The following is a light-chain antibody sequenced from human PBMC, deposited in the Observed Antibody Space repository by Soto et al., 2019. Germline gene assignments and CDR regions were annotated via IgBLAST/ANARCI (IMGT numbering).Light chain of an antibody. CDR2: DVS. J-gene: IGLJ1*01. CDR1: SSDVGGYNY. CDR3: SSYTSSSTLV. Sequence: QSALTQPASVSGSPGQSITISCTGTSSDVGGYNYVSWYQQHPGKAPKLMIYDVSNQPSGVSNRSSGSKSGNTASLTISGLQYEDEADYYCSSYTSSSTLVFGTGTKLTVL. V-gene: IGLV2-14*01.